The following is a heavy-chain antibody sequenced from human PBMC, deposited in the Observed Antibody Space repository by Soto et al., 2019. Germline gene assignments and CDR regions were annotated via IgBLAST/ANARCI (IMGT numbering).Heavy chain of an antibody. CDR3: ARAFDFWSGYDY. CDR1: GFTFSSYA. Sequence: QVQLVESGGGVVQPGRSLRLSCAASGFTFSSYAMHWVRQAPGKGLEWVAVISYDGSNKYYAASVKGRFTISRDNSKNTLYLQMNSLRAEDTAVYYCARAFDFWSGYDYWGQGTLVTVSS. D-gene: IGHD3-3*01. CDR2: ISYDGSNK. J-gene: IGHJ4*02. V-gene: IGHV3-30-3*01.